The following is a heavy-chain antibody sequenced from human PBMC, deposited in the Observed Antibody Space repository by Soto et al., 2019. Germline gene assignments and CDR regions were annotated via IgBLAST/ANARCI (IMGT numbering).Heavy chain of an antibody. CDR3: ARRLDYYYDSSGAIDY. CDR2: IYYTGST. CDR1: GGSLSSSSYY. V-gene: IGHV4-39*01. D-gene: IGHD3-22*01. J-gene: IGHJ4*02. Sequence: PLETLSLTLTVSGGSLSSSSYYWGWIRQPPGKGLEWIGTIYYTGSTFYNPSLKSRVTISVDTSKNQFSLKLSSVTAADTAVYYCARRLDYYYDSSGAIDYWGQGTLVTVS.